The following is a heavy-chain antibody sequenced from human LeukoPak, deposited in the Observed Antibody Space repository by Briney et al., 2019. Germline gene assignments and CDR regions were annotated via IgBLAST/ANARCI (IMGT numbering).Heavy chain of an antibody. CDR1: GYTFTSYG. V-gene: IGHV1-18*01. CDR2: TSAYNGNT. CDR3: AGFYCSSTSCHGPGFDY. J-gene: IGHJ4*02. D-gene: IGHD2-2*01. Sequence: ASVKVSCKASGYTFTSYGISWVRQAPGQGLEWMGWTSAYNGNTNYAQKLQGRVTMTTDTSTSTAYMELRSLRSDDTAVYYRAGFYCSSTSCHGPGFDYWGQGTLVTVSS.